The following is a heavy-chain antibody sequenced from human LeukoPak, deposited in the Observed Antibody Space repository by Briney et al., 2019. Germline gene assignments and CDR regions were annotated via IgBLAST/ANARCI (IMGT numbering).Heavy chain of an antibody. CDR2: VSGSGGST. Sequence: PGGSLRLSCAASGFTFSSYAMSWVRQAPGKGLEWVSSVSGSGGSTYYADSVKGRFTISRDNSKNTLYLQINSLRPEDTAIYYCAKPGYAGYSTSWYPIDYWGQGTLVTVSS. CDR3: AKPGYAGYSTSWYPIDY. V-gene: IGHV3-23*01. D-gene: IGHD6-13*01. J-gene: IGHJ4*02. CDR1: GFTFSSYA.